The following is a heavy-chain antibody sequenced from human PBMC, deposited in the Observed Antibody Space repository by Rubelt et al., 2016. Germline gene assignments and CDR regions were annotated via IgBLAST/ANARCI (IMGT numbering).Heavy chain of an antibody. CDR1: GGSFSGYY. V-gene: IGHV4-34*01. D-gene: IGHD6-19*01. CDR3: ASQRGYSRGRH. CDR2: INHSGST. Sequence: QVQLQQWGAGLLKPSETLSLTCAVYGGSFSGYYWNWIRQPPGKGLEWIGEINHSGSTTYNPSLKSRVTMSVDTSKDQFSLTLISVAAAYTAVYYCASQRGYSRGRHWGQGTLVTVSS. J-gene: IGHJ4*02.